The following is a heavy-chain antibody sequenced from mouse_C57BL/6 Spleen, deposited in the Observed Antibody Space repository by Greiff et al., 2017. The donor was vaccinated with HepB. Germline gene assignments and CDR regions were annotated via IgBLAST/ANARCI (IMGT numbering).Heavy chain of an antibody. Sequence: EVHLVESGGGLVKPGGSLKLSCAASGFTFSDYGMHWVRQAPEKGLEWVAYISSGSSTIYYADTVKGRFTISRDNAKNTLFLQMTSLRSEDTAMYYCARTQIYYGNYNYAMDYWGQGTSVTVSS. V-gene: IGHV5-17*01. CDR3: ARTQIYYGNYNYAMDY. D-gene: IGHD2-1*01. CDR1: GFTFSDYG. J-gene: IGHJ4*01. CDR2: ISSGSSTI.